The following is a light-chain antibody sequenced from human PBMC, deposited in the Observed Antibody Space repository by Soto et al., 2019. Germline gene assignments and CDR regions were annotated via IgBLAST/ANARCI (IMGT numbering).Light chain of an antibody. CDR1: QGIGST. V-gene: IGKV3-15*01. CDR2: DTS. CDR3: QHYANWPLT. Sequence: EIVMTQSPATLSVSPGEGATLSCRASQGIGSTLAWYQQKPGQTPRLLIYDTSIRATGVPARFSGSASGTEVTLPITSRLSADFAVYYCQHYANWPLTFGGGTRVESK. J-gene: IGKJ4*01.